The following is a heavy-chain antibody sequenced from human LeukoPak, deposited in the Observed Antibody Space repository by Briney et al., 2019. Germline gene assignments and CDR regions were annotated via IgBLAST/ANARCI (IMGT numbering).Heavy chain of an antibody. CDR3: AREVAYGMDV. CDR1: GFTFSSYA. D-gene: IGHD5-24*01. CDR2: ISGSGGNT. J-gene: IGHJ6*02. Sequence: GRSLRLSCAASGFTFSSYAMHWVRQAPGKGLEWVSVISGSGGNTYYADSVKGRFTISRDNSKNTLYLQMNSLRAEDTAVYYCAREVAYGMDVWGQGTTVTVSS. V-gene: IGHV3-23*01.